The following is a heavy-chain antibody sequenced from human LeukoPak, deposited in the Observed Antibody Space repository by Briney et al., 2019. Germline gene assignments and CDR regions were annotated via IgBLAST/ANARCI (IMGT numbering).Heavy chain of an antibody. CDR3: ARVPHYDYVWGSYNYFDY. CDR2: IYYSGST. Sequence: SETLSLTCTVSGGSISSGGYYWSWLRQHPGKGLEWIGYIYYSGSTYYNPSLKSRVTISVDTSKNQFSLKLSSVTAADTAVYYCARVPHYDYVWGSYNYFDYWGQGTLVTVSS. D-gene: IGHD3-16*01. V-gene: IGHV4-31*03. CDR1: GGSISSGGYY. J-gene: IGHJ4*02.